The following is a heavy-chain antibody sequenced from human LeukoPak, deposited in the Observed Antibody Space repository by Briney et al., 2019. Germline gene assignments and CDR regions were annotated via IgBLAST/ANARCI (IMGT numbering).Heavy chain of an antibody. CDR1: GGTFSSYA. CDR3: ARDIHNYDSSGYYS. CDR2: IIPIFGTA. J-gene: IGHJ4*02. Sequence: SVKVSCKASGGTFSSYAISWVRQAPGQGLEWMGGIIPIFGTANYAQKFQGRVTITADESTSTAYMELSSLRSEDTAVYYCARDIHNYDSSGYYSWGQGTLVTVSS. V-gene: IGHV1-69*01. D-gene: IGHD3-22*01.